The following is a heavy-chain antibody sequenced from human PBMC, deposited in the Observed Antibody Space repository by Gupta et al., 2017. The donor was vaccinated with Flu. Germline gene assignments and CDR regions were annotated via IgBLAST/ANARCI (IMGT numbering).Heavy chain of an antibody. D-gene: IGHD2-2*03. CDR3: ARGMDGGWFDP. CDR2: IRSKANSYAT. CDR1: GFTFSGST. J-gene: IGHJ5*02. V-gene: IGHV3-73*01. Sequence: EVQLVESGGALVQPGGSLKLSCAASGFTFSGSTMHWVRQASGKGLEWVSRIRSKANSYATVYAASVKGRFTISRDDSKNTAYLQMNSLQTDDTAVYYCARGMDGGWFDPRGQGTLVTVSS.